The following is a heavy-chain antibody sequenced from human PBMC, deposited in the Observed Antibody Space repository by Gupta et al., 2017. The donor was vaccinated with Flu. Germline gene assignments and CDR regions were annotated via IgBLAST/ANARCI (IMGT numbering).Heavy chain of an antibody. CDR3: ARDRRASGATYGMDV. CDR2: ISSSSSYI. V-gene: IGHV3-21*01. CDR1: GFTFSSYS. D-gene: IGHD1-26*01. J-gene: IGHJ6*02. Sequence: EVQLVESGGGLVKPGGSLRLSCAASGFTFSSYSMNWVRQAPGKGLEWVSSISSSSSYIYYADSVKGRFTISRDNAKNSLYLQMNSLRAEDTAVYYCARDRRASGATYGMDVWGQGTTVTVSS.